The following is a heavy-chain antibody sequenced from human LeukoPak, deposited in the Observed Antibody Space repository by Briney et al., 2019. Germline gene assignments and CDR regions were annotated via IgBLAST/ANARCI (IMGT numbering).Heavy chain of an antibody. V-gene: IGHV1-2*06. CDR2: INPNSGGT. CDR1: GYTFTGYY. J-gene: IGHJ4*02. Sequence: ASVKVSCKASGYTFTGYYMHWVRQAPGQGLEWMGRINPNSGGTNYAQKLQGRVTMTTDTSTSTAYMELRSLRSDDTAVYYCARYGSGSYYNVFMMDYWGQGTLVTVSS. CDR3: ARYGSGSYYNVFMMDY. D-gene: IGHD3-10*01.